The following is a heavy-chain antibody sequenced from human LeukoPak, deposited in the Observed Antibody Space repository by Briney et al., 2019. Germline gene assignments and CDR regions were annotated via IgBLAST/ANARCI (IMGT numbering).Heavy chain of an antibody. V-gene: IGHV3-23*01. J-gene: IGHJ4*02. D-gene: IGHD3-22*01. CDR1: GFTFNTHA. CDR3: AKVGRYYDTSGYYRVFDY. Sequence: PGESLTLSCAPSGFTFNTHAMTWVRQAPGKGLEWVASVSESGVTSYYADSVMGRFTIFRDNSKNTLYLQMNSLRAEDTAVYYCAKVGRYYDTSGYYRVFDYWGQGTLVTVSS. CDR2: VSESGVTS.